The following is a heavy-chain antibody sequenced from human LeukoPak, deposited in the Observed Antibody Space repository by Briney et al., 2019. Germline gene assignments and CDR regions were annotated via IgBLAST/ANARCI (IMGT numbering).Heavy chain of an antibody. CDR2: IIPIFGTA. Sequence: ASVKASCKASGGTFSSYAISWVRQAPGQGLEWMGGIIPIFGTANYAQKFQGRVTITTDESTSTAYMELSSLRSEDTAVYYCAIVPQWLVQGPFDYWGQGTLVTVSS. CDR3: AIVPQWLVQGPFDY. V-gene: IGHV1-69*05. J-gene: IGHJ4*02. CDR1: GGTFSSYA. D-gene: IGHD6-19*01.